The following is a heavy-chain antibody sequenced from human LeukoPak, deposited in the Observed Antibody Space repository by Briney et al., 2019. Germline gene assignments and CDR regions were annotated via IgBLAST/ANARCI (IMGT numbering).Heavy chain of an antibody. CDR3: ARDRMARGVLGYFDY. CDR2: IKQDGSEK. CDR1: GFTFSSYW. D-gene: IGHD3-10*01. V-gene: IGHV3-7*01. J-gene: IGHJ4*02. Sequence: GGSLRLSCAASGFTFSSYWMSWVRQAPGKGLEWVANIKQDGSEKYYVDSVKGRFTNSRDNAKNSLYLQMNSLRAEDTAVYYCARDRMARGVLGYFDYWGQGTLVTVSS.